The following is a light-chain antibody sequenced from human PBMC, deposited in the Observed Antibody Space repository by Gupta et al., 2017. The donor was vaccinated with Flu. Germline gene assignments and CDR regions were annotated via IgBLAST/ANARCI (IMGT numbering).Light chain of an antibody. CDR1: SSDVGGYNY. Sequence: QSALTQPASVSGSPGQSLTISCTGTSSDVGGYNYVSWYQQHPGKAPKLMIYEVSNRPSGVSNRFSGSKSGNTASLTISGLQAEDEADYYCSSYISSSTLVFGGGTKLTVL. V-gene: IGLV2-14*01. CDR3: SSYISSSTLV. CDR2: EVS. J-gene: IGLJ3*02.